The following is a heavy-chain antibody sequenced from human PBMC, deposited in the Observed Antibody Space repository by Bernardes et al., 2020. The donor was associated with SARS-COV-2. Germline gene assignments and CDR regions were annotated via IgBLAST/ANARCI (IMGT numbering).Heavy chain of an antibody. CDR3: ARAGLWFGELLPGLAFDY. CDR2: INCSGST. J-gene: IGHJ4*02. V-gene: IGHV4-59*01. D-gene: IGHD3-10*01. CDR1: GGSISSYY. Sequence: SETLSLTCTVSGGSISSYYWSWIRQPPGKGLEWIGDINCSGSTNYNPSLKSRVTISVDTSKNQFSLKLSSVTAADTAVYYCARAGLWFGELLPGLAFDYWGQGTLVTVSS.